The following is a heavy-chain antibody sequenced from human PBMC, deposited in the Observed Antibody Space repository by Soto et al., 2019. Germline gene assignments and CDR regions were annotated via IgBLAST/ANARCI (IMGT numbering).Heavy chain of an antibody. CDR3: ARQGPDCSSTSCYDAFDI. Sequence: KQRESPKISCKGSGYSFTSYWIGWVRQMPGKGLEWMGIIYPGDSDTRYSPSFQGQVTISADKSISTAYLQWSSLKASDTAMYYCARQGPDCSSTSCYDAFDIWGQGTMVTVSS. CDR2: IYPGDSDT. CDR1: GYSFTSYW. J-gene: IGHJ3*02. D-gene: IGHD2-2*01. V-gene: IGHV5-51*01.